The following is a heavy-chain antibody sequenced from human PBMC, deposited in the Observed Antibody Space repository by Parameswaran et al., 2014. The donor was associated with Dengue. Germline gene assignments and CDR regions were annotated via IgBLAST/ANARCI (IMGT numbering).Heavy chain of an antibody. Sequence: ASETLSLTCAVYGGSFSGYYWSWIRQPQEGLEWIGEINHSGSTNYNPSLKSRVTISVDTSKNQFSLKLSSVTAADTAVYYCARRRVNRRYCTNGVCYTERESYFQHWGQGTLVTVSS. CDR2: INHSGST. CDR3: ARRRVNRRYCTNGVCYTERESYFQH. V-gene: IGHV4-34*01. CDR1: GGSFSGYY. J-gene: IGHJ1*01. D-gene: IGHD2-8*01.